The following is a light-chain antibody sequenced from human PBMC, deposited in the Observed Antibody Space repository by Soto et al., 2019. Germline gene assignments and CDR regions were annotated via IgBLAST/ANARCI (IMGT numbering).Light chain of an antibody. CDR1: QTISIF. CDR3: QRRYGSPPWT. CDR2: GAS. V-gene: IGKV1-39*01. J-gene: IGKJ1*01. Sequence: DIQMTHSPSSLSASVVDTVTITCRAIQTISIFLNWYQQKPGKAPKLLIYGASTLQAGVPSRFSGSGSGTDFTLTISRLQPEDFATYYCQRRYGSPPWTFGQGTKVDIK.